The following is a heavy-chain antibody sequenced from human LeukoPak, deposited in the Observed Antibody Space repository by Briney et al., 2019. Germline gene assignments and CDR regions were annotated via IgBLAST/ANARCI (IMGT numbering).Heavy chain of an antibody. CDR2: IKSDGSVT. V-gene: IGHV3-74*03. D-gene: IGHD1-14*01. Sequence: GGSLRLSCAASGFTFSSYCVHWVRQSPGEGLVWVSRIKSDGSVTLYADSVKGRFTISRDNAKNMLYLQMNSLRDEDTAVYFCARDHDAVGTTIDHWGQGTLVTVSS. CDR3: ARDHDAVGTTIDH. CDR1: GFTFSSYC. J-gene: IGHJ4*02.